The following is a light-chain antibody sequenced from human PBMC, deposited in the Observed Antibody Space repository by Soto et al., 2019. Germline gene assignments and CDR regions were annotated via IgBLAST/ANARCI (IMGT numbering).Light chain of an antibody. CDR3: QHYDNWPLT. V-gene: IGKV3D-15*01. CDR2: GAS. Sequence: EIVMTQSPVTLSVSPGERVTLSCRASQSVSSSLAWYQQKPGQAPRLLIYGASTRATGIPARFSGSGSGAEFTLTISSLQSEDFAVYFCQHYDNWPLTFSGGTKVEIK. J-gene: IGKJ4*01. CDR1: QSVSSS.